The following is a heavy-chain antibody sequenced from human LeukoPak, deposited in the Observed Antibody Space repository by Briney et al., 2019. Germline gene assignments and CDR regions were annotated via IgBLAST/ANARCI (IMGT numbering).Heavy chain of an antibody. Sequence: ASVKVSCKASGYTFTSYAMHWVRQAPGQRLEWMGWINAGNGNTKYSQKFQGRVTITRNTSASTAYMELSSLRSEDTAVYYCARDSSSWIYYSDYWGQGTLVTVSS. CDR1: GYTFTSYA. D-gene: IGHD6-13*01. CDR2: INAGNGNT. J-gene: IGHJ4*02. CDR3: ARDSSSWIYYSDY. V-gene: IGHV1-3*01.